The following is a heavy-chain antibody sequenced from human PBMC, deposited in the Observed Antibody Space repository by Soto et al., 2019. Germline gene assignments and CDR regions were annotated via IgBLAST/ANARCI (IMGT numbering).Heavy chain of an antibody. CDR3: ARGWRFDP. CDR2: INHSGTT. V-gene: IGHV4-34*01. Sequence: PSETLSLTCGVYGGSFSGYQWNWIRQSPGQGLEWTGEINHSGTTKYNPSLESRINLSVDTSKKQFSLKMFSVTAADTAIYYCARGWRFDPWGQGTQVTVSS. CDR1: GGSFSGYQ. D-gene: IGHD1-1*01. J-gene: IGHJ5*02.